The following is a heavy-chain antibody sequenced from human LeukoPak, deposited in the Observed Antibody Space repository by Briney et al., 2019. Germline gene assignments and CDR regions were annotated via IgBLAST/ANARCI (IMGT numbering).Heavy chain of an antibody. J-gene: IGHJ3*02. Sequence: GGSLRLSCAASGFTFSSYSMNWVRQAPGKGLEWVSYISSSSSTIYYADAVKGRFTVSRDNAKNSLLLQMNSLRAEDTALYYCARGYSRAAFDIWGQGTMVTVSS. CDR3: ARGYSRAAFDI. V-gene: IGHV3-48*01. CDR2: ISSSSSTI. D-gene: IGHD2-15*01. CDR1: GFTFSSYS.